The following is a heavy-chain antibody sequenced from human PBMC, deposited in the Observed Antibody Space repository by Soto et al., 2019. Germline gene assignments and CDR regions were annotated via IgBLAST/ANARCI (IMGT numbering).Heavy chain of an antibody. CDR1: GYSFTSYW. CDR2: IYPGDSDT. V-gene: IGHV5-51*01. J-gene: IGHJ6*02. CDR3: ARPSSYSNPDEVDYYYYGIDV. D-gene: IGHD4-4*01. Sequence: GESLKISCKGSGYSFTSYWIGWVRQMPGKGLEWMGIIYPGDSDTRYSPSFQGQVTISADKSISTAYLQWSSLKASDTAMYYRARPSSYSNPDEVDYYYYGIDVWGQGTTVTVSS.